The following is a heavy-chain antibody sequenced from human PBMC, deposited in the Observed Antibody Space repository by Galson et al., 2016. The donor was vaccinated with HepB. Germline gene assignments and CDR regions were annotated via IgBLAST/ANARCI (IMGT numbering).Heavy chain of an antibody. CDR2: IYHSGST. Sequence: TLSLTCTVSGGSISSGNYYWSWIRQHPEKGLEWIGFIYHSGSTYSNPSLKSRVTMSVDTSKNHFSLNLTSVTAADTAVYYCARAFDSSGFYLVYPFDYWGQGTLVTVSS. CDR3: ARAFDSSGFYLVYPFDY. D-gene: IGHD3-22*01. CDR1: GGSISSGNYY. J-gene: IGHJ4*02. V-gene: IGHV4-31*03.